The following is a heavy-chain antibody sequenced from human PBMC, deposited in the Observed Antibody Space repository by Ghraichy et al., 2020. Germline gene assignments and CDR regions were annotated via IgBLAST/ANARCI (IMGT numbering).Heavy chain of an antibody. D-gene: IGHD5-12*01. Sequence: SETLSLTCTVSGASFTNNYWSWIRQPPGRGLEWIGFIYYSGSINYNPYLKSRVSISLDKSKNQFSLKLNSVTAADTAVYYCASVIGGIYWYFDLWGRGTLVTVSS. CDR2: IYYSGSI. V-gene: IGHV4-59*01. CDR3: ASVIGGIYWYFDL. J-gene: IGHJ2*01. CDR1: GASFTNNY.